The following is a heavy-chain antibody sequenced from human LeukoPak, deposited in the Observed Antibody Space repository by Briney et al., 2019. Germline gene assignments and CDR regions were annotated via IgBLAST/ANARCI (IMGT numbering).Heavy chain of an antibody. V-gene: IGHV3-48*03. CDR2: ISSSGSTI. CDR1: GFTFSSYE. Sequence: PGGSLRLSCAASGFTFSSYEMNWVRQAPGKGLEWVSYISSSGSTIYYADSVKGRFTISRDNFKNTLYLQMNSLRAEDTAVYYCARDLVYYYDSSGYFQDWGQGTLVTVSS. CDR3: ARDLVYYYDSSGYFQD. D-gene: IGHD3-22*01. J-gene: IGHJ4*02.